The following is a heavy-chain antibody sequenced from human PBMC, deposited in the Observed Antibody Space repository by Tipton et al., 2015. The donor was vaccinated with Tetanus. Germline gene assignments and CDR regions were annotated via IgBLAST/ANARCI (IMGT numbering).Heavy chain of an antibody. CDR2: IYSSGAS. CDR3: VRGGNFYAMDV. Sequence: TLSLTCSVSGGSVTNYYWSWIRQPPGKGLEWIGYIYSSGASNYSPFFNPSLKSRLTISADTSKNQVSLKLSSVTAADTAVYYCVRGGNFYAMDVWGQGTTVTVSS. V-gene: IGHV4-59*02. J-gene: IGHJ6*02. D-gene: IGHD3-16*01. CDR1: GGSVTNYY.